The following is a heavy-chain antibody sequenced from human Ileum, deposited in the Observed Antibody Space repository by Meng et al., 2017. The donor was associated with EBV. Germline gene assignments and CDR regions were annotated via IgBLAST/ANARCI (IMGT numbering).Heavy chain of an antibody. D-gene: IGHD6-6*01. CDR3: SRDLVGSDDY. CDR2: INENGATT. Sequence: EGQSVESGGALVQPGGSLGLSCAASGFTFSSYWMHWVRQVPGKGLVWVSRINENGATTTYADSVRGRFTIFRDNAKNTLYLQMNSLRAEDTAVYYCSRDLVGSDDYWGQGTLVTVSS. CDR1: GFTFSSYW. J-gene: IGHJ4*02. V-gene: IGHV3-74*01.